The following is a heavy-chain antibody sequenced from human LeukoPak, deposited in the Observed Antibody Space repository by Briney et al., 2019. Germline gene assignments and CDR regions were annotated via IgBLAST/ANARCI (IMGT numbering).Heavy chain of an antibody. Sequence: ASVKVSCKASGYIFTDYALNWVRQAPGQGLEWMGWINTNTGNPSYAQGFTGRFVFSLDTSVNTAYLEISGLESEDTAVYFCARDGGAAIVGSYYYYYYMDVWGKGTTLTVSS. CDR1: GYIFTDYA. D-gene: IGHD1-26*01. J-gene: IGHJ6*03. V-gene: IGHV7-4-1*02. CDR2: INTNTGNP. CDR3: ARDGGAAIVGSYYYYYYMDV.